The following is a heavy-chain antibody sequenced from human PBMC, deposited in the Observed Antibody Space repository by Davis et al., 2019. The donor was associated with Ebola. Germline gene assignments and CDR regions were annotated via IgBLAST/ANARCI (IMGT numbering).Heavy chain of an antibody. Sequence: GGSLRLSCAASGFTFSSYGMHWVRQAPGKGLEWVAVIWYDGSNKYYADSVKGRFTISRDNSKNTLYLKMNSLRAEDTAVYYCAREAGGGGVVSLFLEYYMDVWGKGTTVTVSS. CDR1: GFTFSSYG. D-gene: IGHD4-23*01. CDR3: AREAGGGGVVSLFLEYYMDV. J-gene: IGHJ6*03. CDR2: IWYDGSNK. V-gene: IGHV3-33*01.